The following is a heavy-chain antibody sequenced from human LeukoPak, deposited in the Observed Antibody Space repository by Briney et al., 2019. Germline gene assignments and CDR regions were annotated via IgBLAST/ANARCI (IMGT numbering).Heavy chain of an antibody. J-gene: IGHJ4*02. CDR1: GYTFTSYY. Sequence: ASVKVSCKASGYTFTSYYMHWVRQAPGQGLEWMGWINPNSGGTNYAQKFQGRVTMTRDTSISTAYMELSRLRSDDTAVYYCARVSAARQPDKYYFDYWGQGTLVTVSS. D-gene: IGHD6-6*01. CDR3: ARVSAARQPDKYYFDY. V-gene: IGHV1-2*02. CDR2: INPNSGGT.